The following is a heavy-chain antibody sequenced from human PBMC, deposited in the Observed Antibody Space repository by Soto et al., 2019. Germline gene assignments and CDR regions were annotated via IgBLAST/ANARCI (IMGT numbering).Heavy chain of an antibody. CDR3: VRHPSGWAYYFDY. V-gene: IGHV3-53*01. CDR2: IYSSGSA. CDR1: GFSVSSNY. D-gene: IGHD6-25*01. J-gene: IGHJ4*02. Sequence: GGSLRLSCAAAGFSVSSNYMSWVRQAPGKGPEWVSIIYSSGSAYYADSVEGRFTISRDNSKNTVYLQMTGLRADDTAVYFCVRHPSGWAYYFDYWGQGTLVTVSS.